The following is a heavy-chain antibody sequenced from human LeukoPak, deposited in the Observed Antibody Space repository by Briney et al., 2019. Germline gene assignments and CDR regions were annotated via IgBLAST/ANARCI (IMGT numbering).Heavy chain of an antibody. D-gene: IGHD2-2*02. V-gene: IGHV1-18*01. Sequence: ASVTVSCKASGYTFTSYGISWVRQAPGQGLEWMGWISAYNGNTNYAQKLQGRVTMTTDTSPSTAYMELRSLRSDDTAVYYCARDGPGYCSSTSCYTYYYYYMDVWGKGTRSPSP. CDR1: GYTFTSYG. CDR3: ARDGPGYCSSTSCYTYYYYYMDV. J-gene: IGHJ6*03. CDR2: ISAYNGNT.